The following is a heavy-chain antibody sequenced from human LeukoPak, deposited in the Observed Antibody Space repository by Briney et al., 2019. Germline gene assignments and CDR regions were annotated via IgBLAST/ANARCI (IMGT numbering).Heavy chain of an antibody. D-gene: IGHD6-19*01. CDR1: GFTFSNSD. Sequence: AGVSRRLSWAASGFTFSNSDLSWVRKAQGKGLEWVSTLSGSGITTYYADSVKGRFTISRDNSKNTLYLQMNSLRAEDTAVYYCAKGIYSSGWSYFDYWGHGTLVTVSS. CDR3: AKGIYSSGWSYFDY. V-gene: IGHV3-23*01. J-gene: IGHJ4*01. CDR2: LSGSGITT.